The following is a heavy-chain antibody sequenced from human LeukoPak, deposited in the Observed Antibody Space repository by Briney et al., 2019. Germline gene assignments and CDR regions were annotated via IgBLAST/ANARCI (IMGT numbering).Heavy chain of an antibody. V-gene: IGHV3-11*01. Sequence: PGGSLRLSCAAPGFTFSDHYMSWVRQAAGKGLEWVSYISSSGRAYIYYADSVKGRFTISRDNAKNSVYLQMNSLRVDDTAVYYCARDLPYYEKRLPKNWYFDLWGRGTLVTVSS. CDR2: ISSSGRAYI. J-gene: IGHJ2*01. CDR3: ARDLPYYEKRLPKNWYFDL. CDR1: GFTFSDHY. D-gene: IGHD3-16*01.